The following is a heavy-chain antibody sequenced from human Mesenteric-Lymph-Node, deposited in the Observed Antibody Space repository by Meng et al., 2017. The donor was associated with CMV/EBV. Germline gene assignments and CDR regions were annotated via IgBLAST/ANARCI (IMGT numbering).Heavy chain of an antibody. D-gene: IGHD2-2*03. CDR2: IYYSGST. CDR1: GGSVSSGSYY. J-gene: IGHJ4*02. Sequence: SETLSLTCTVSGGSVSSGSYYWSWIRQPPGKGLEWIGYIYYSGSTNYNPSLKSRVTISVDTSKNQFSLKLSSVTAADTAVYYCARVGYGEGFDYWGQGTLVTVSS. V-gene: IGHV4-61*01. CDR3: ARVGYGEGFDY.